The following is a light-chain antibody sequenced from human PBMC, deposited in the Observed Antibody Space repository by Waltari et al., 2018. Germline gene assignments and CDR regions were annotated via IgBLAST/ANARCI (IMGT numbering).Light chain of an antibody. V-gene: IGLV8-61*01. J-gene: IGLJ3*02. CDR1: SVSLSPTSY. Sequence: QPVVTQEPSLSVSPGGTATLTCALRSVSLSPTSYAPWYQQTPGQAPRTLVYKANARSSGVPDRFSGSILGNTAALTITGAQADDQSDYYCALYMGSGIWVFGGGTRLTVL. CDR2: KAN. CDR3: ALYMGSGIWV.